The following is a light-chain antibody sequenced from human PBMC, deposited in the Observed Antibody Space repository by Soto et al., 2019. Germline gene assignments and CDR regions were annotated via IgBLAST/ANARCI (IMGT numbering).Light chain of an antibody. CDR2: AAS. CDR3: QQSLSTPLT. CDR1: QIISRY. V-gene: IGKV1-39*01. J-gene: IGKJ1*01. Sequence: DIQMTQSPSSLSASVGDRVTITCRASQIISRYLNWYRQKPGRAPELLIYAASSLQSGVPSRFSGGGSGTDYTLTIRSLEPEDFATYYCQQSLSTPLTFGQGTKVEIK.